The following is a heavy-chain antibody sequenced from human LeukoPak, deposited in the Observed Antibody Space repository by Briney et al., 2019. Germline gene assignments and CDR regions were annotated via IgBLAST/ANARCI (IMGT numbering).Heavy chain of an antibody. CDR1: GFTVSSNY. J-gene: IGHJ3*02. CDR2: IYSGGST. CDR3: ARLGLGLSLAFDI. D-gene: IGHD7-27*01. Sequence: GGSLRLSCAASGFTVSSNYMSWVRQAPGKGLEWVSVIYSGGSTYYADSVKGRFTISRDNSKNTLYLQMNSLRAEDTAVYYCARLGLGLSLAFDIWGQGTMVTVSS. V-gene: IGHV3-53*01.